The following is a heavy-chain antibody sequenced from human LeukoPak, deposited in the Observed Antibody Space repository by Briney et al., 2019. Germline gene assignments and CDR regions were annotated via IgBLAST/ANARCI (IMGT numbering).Heavy chain of an antibody. D-gene: IGHD3-22*01. CDR2: INPSGGST. V-gene: IGHV1-46*01. Sequence: GASVKVSCKASGYTFTSYYMHWVRQAPGQGLEWMGIINPSGGSTSYAQKFQGRVTMTRDTSTSTVYMELSSLRSEDTAVYYCARGTYYDSSGYSGVRLFDYWGQGTLLTVSS. CDR1: GYTFTSYY. J-gene: IGHJ4*02. CDR3: ARGTYYDSSGYSGVRLFDY.